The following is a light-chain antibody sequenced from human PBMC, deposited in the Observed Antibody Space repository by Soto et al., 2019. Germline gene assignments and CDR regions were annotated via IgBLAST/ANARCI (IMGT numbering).Light chain of an antibody. CDR2: KAS. Sequence: DIQMTQSPSTLSASVGDRVTITCRASQSISSWLAWYQQKPGKAPKLLIYKASSLESGVPSRFSGSGSVTEFTLTITSLQPDDFATYYCQHYNTYPLTFGGGTKVEIK. J-gene: IGKJ4*01. CDR1: QSISSW. V-gene: IGKV1-5*03. CDR3: QHYNTYPLT.